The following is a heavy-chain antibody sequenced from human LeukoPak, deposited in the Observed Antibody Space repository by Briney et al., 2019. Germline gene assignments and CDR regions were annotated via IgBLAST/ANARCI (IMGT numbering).Heavy chain of an antibody. V-gene: IGHV3-48*01. J-gene: IGHJ5*02. CDR1: GFTFSSYS. D-gene: IGHD3-10*01. CDR3: ARDGWFGDYNWFDP. CDR2: ISSASNTI. Sequence: GGSLRLSCAASGFTFSSYSMNWVRQAPGKGLEWVSYISSASNTIYYADSVKGRFTISRDNAKNSLYLQMNSLRAEDTAMFYCARDGWFGDYNWFDPWGQGTLVTVSS.